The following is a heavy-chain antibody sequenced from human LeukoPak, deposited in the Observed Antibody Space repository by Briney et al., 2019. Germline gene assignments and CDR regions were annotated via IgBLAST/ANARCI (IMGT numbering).Heavy chain of an antibody. CDR3: ARSDGYGLVGI. J-gene: IGHJ3*02. CDR2: IYSRGNS. D-gene: IGHD3-10*01. V-gene: IGHV4-39*07. CDR1: GVSISSGSNY. Sequence: SETLSLTCSVSGVSISSGSNYWGWIRQPPGKTLEWIGSIYSRGNSYYNPSLKSRVIILIDTAKNHFSLNLSSVTAADTAVYYCARSDGYGLVGIWGQGTMVTVSS.